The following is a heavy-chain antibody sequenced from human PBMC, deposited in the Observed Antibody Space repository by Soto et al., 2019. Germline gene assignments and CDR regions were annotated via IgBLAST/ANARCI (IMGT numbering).Heavy chain of an antibody. V-gene: IGHV1-2*02. Sequence: ASVKVSCKASGYTFSDYYIHWVRQAPGQGLEWMGWINPNSGGTKYAPKFQGGVTMTRDTSITTAYMELSRLRSGDTGVYYCAREPATAKPEGVDFWGQGTLVTVSS. J-gene: IGHJ4*02. D-gene: IGHD1-1*01. CDR1: GYTFSDYY. CDR2: INPNSGGT. CDR3: AREPATAKPEGVDF.